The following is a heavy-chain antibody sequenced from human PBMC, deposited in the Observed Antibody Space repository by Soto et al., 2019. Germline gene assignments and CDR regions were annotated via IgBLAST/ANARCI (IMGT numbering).Heavy chain of an antibody. CDR1: GFTFSSYW. V-gene: IGHV3-7*01. J-gene: IGHJ6*04. Sequence: GGSLRLSCAASGFTFSSYWMSWVRQAPGKGLEWVANIKQDGSEKYYVDSVKGRFTISRDNAKNSLYLQMNSLRAEDTAVYYCARDVKGWNYDLAGDGEADVWGKGTTVTVSS. D-gene: IGHD1-7*01. CDR2: IKQDGSEK. CDR3: ARDVKGWNYDLAGDGEADV.